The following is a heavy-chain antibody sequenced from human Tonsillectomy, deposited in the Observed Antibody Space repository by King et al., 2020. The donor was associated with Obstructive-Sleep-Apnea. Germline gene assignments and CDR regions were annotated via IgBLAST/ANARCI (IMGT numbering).Heavy chain of an antibody. J-gene: IGHJ3*02. CDR3: ASXXYSYGYLSAFDI. Sequence: QLQESGPGLVKPSETLSLTCTVSGGSISSSSYYWGWIRQPPGKGLEWIESIYYTGSTYYNPSLKSRVTISVDTSKNQFSLKLSSVPAADTAGFYWASXXYSYGYLSAFDIWGQGTMVTVSS. CDR1: GGSISSSSYY. V-gene: IGHV4-39*07. CDR2: IYYTGST. D-gene: IGHD5-18*01.